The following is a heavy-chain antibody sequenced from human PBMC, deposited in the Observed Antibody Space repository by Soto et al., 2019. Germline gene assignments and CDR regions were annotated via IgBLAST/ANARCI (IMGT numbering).Heavy chain of an antibody. CDR3: ARGSGPTTIYYGMDV. CDR2: INHSGST. Sequence: PSETLSLTCAVYGGSFSGYYWSWIRQPPGKGLEWMGEINHSGSTNYDPSLKSRVTISVDTSKNQFSLKLSSVTAADTAVYYCARGSGPTTIYYGMDVWGQGTTVTVSS. V-gene: IGHV4-34*01. CDR1: GGSFSGYY. D-gene: IGHD4-4*01. J-gene: IGHJ6*02.